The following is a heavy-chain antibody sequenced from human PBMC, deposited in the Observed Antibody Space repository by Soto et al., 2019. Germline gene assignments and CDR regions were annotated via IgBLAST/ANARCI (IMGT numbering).Heavy chain of an antibody. CDR3: ARDMHDIVVVPAATEDYYYYGMDV. CDR2: TYYSGST. Sequence: SETLSLTCTVSGGSISSGDYYWCWLRQPPGKGLEWIGYTYYSGSTYYNPSLKSRVTVSVDTSKNQFSLKLSSVTAADTAVYYCARDMHDIVVVPAATEDYYYYGMDVWGQGTTVTVSS. J-gene: IGHJ6*02. V-gene: IGHV4-30-4*01. D-gene: IGHD2-2*01. CDR1: GGSISSGDYY.